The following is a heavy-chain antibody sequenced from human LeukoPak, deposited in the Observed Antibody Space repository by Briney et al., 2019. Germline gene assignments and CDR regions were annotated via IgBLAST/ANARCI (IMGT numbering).Heavy chain of an antibody. Sequence: GASVTVSFTVSGYTLTELSMHWVRQAPGKGLEWMGGFDPEDGETIYAQKFQGRVTMTEDTSTDTAYMELSSLRSEDTAVYYCATDLPGGIAVAGTVYAFDIWGQGTMVTVSS. CDR3: ATDLPGGIAVAGTVYAFDI. V-gene: IGHV1-24*01. D-gene: IGHD6-19*01. CDR1: GYTLTELS. CDR2: FDPEDGET. J-gene: IGHJ3*02.